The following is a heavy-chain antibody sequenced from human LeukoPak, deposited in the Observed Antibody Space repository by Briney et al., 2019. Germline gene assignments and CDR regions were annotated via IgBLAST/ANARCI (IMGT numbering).Heavy chain of an antibody. D-gene: IGHD5-18*01. Sequence: GGSLSLSCAASGFTFSSYAMHWVRQAPGKGLEWVAVISYDGSNKYYADSVKGRFTISRDNSKNTLYLQMNSLRAEDTAVYYCARDTVVGYSYGFLGYWGQGTLVTVSS. CDR2: ISYDGSNK. CDR3: ARDTVVGYSYGFLGY. CDR1: GFTFSSYA. J-gene: IGHJ4*02. V-gene: IGHV3-30*04.